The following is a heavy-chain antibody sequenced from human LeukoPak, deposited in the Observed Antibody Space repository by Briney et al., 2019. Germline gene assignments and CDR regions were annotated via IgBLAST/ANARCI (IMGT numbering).Heavy chain of an antibody. J-gene: IGHJ1*01. CDR3: ARAGVALTGYFQR. CDR2: INWNGGST. D-gene: IGHD1-14*01. V-gene: IGHV3-20*04. Sequence: GGSLRLSCTASGFTFSTFHMHWVRQAPGKGLEWVSGINWNGGSTGYADSVKGRFTISRDNAKNSLYLQMNSLRAEDTAVYYCARAGVALTGYFQRWGQGTLVTVSS. CDR1: GFTFSTFH.